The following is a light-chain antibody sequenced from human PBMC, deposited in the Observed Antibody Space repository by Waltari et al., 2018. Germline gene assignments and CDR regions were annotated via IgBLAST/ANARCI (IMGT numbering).Light chain of an antibody. CDR2: GQN. CDR1: SLRNYY. Sequence: SSELTQDPAVSVALGQTIRITCQGDSLRNYYASWYQQKPGQAPVLVIYGQNNRPSGIPDRFSGSRSGNTASLAIIGAQAEDEADYYGGSRDGIFNHYVFATGTKVTVL. J-gene: IGLJ1*01. V-gene: IGLV3-19*01. CDR3: GSRDGIFNHYV.